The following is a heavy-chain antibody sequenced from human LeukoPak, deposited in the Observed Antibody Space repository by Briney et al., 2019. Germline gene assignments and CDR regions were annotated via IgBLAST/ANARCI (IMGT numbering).Heavy chain of an antibody. D-gene: IGHD4-17*01. V-gene: IGHV4-59*01. Sequence: SETLSLTCTVSGGSISSYYWSWIRQPPGKGLEWIGYIYYSGSTNYNPSLKSRVTISVDTSKNQFSLKLSSVTAADTAVYYCAGVVTPATFDWWYYYMDVWSKGTTVTVSS. CDR2: IYYSGST. CDR1: GGSISSYY. J-gene: IGHJ6*03. CDR3: AGVVTPATFDWWYYYMDV.